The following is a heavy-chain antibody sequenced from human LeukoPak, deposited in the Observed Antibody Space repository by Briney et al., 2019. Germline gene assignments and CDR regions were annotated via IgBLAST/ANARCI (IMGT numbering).Heavy chain of an antibody. Sequence: GGSLRLSCATSGFTFSSIWMSWVRQAPGKGLEWVANIKHDGSETNYVDSVKGRFTFSRDNAKNSLHLQMNSLRVEDTAVYYCAKNGGPHGMDVWGQGTTVTVSS. CDR2: IKHDGSET. J-gene: IGHJ6*02. CDR3: AKNGGPHGMDV. D-gene: IGHD3-16*01. CDR1: GFTFSSIW. V-gene: IGHV3-7*02.